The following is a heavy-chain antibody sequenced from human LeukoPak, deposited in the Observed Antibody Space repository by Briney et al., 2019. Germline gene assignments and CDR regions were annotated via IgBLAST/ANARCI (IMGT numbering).Heavy chain of an antibody. CDR1: GGSFSGYY. CDR2: INYSGST. CDR3: ARHRRPTNWKERAVDY. V-gene: IGHV4-34*01. Sequence: SETLSLTCAVYGGSFSGYYWSWIRQPPGKGLEWIGEINYSGSTDYNPSLKSRVTISVDTSKNQFSLNLSSVTAADTGLFYCARHRRPTNWKERAVDYWGQGTLVTVSS. J-gene: IGHJ4*02. D-gene: IGHD1-20*01.